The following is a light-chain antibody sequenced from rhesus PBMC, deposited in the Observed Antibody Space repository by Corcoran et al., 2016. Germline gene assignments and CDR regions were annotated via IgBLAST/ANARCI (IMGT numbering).Light chain of an antibody. CDR2: MEY. V-gene: IGKV1-22*01. J-gene: IGKJ2*01. CDR3: PQYSSRPYS. Sequence: DIQMTQSPSSLSASVGDTVTITCRASQGISSWLAWYQQKPGKAPKLLLYMEYTLQSGVPSRCSGSGSGTDFTLTISSLQSEDFATYDCPQYSSRPYSFGQGAKVESK. CDR1: QGISSW.